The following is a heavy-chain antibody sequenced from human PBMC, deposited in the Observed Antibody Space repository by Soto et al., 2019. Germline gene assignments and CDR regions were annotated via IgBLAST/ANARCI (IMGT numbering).Heavy chain of an antibody. Sequence: PSETLSLTCTVSGGSISSSSYYWGWIRQPPGKGLEWIGSIYYSGSTYYNPSHKSRVTISVDTSKNQFSLKLSSVTAADTAVYYCARLLRPELLPYMDVWGKGTTVTVSS. CDR1: GGSISSSSYY. V-gene: IGHV4-39*01. D-gene: IGHD1-7*01. CDR2: IYYSGST. J-gene: IGHJ6*03. CDR3: ARLLRPELLPYMDV.